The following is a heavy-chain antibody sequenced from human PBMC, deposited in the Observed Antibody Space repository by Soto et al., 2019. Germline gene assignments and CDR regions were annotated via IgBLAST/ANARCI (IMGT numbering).Heavy chain of an antibody. CDR2: IKRETDGGTT. CDR3: TTAATTVTTIDY. J-gene: IGHJ4*02. V-gene: IGHV3-15*01. CDR1: GFTFTNAW. Sequence: GGSLRLSCAASGFTFTNAWMSWVRQAPGKGLEWVGRIKRETDGGTTDYAAPVKGRFTISRDDSRNTLYLQMNNLKTDDTALCYSTTAATTVTTIDYWGEGTLVTVSS. D-gene: IGHD4-17*01.